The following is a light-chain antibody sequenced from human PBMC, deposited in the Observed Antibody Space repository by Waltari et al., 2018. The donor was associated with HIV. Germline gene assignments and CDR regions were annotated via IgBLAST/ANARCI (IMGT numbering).Light chain of an antibody. Sequence: QSVLTQPPSASGAPGQRVTFPCSGSSSNIENDNVYWYQQFPGAAPKLLIYKDTQRPSGVPDRFTGSKSGTSASLAIGGLRSDDEADYYCVGWDSRLRGYVFGAGTKVTVL. J-gene: IGLJ1*01. CDR2: KDT. V-gene: IGLV1-47*01. CDR1: SSNIENDN. CDR3: VGWDSRLRGYV.